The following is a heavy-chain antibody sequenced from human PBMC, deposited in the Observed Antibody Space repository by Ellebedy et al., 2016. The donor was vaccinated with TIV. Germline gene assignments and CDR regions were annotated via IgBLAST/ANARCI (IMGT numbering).Heavy chain of an antibody. Sequence: GGSLRLXCAASGFGFGDHYMSWIRQAPGKGLEWLSYISNSGITISYADSVQGRFTISRDNAKKSLYLQMNSVRVEDTAVYYCAREGHSSGHAGDFDVWGQGTLVTVSS. CDR1: GFGFGDHY. J-gene: IGHJ4*02. D-gene: IGHD6-19*01. V-gene: IGHV3-11*01. CDR3: AREGHSSGHAGDFDV. CDR2: ISNSGITI.